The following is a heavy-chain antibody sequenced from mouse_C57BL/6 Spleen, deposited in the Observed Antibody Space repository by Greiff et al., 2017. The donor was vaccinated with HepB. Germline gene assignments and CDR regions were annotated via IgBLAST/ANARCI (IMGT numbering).Heavy chain of an antibody. V-gene: IGHV1-15*01. CDR2: IDPETGGT. CDR3: TREGPPWYFDV. Sequence: QVQLKESGAELVRPGASVTLSCKASGYTFTDYEMHWVKQTPVHGLEWIGAIDPETGGTAYNQKFKGKAILTADKSSSTAYMELRSLTSEDSAVYYCTREGPPWYFDVWGTGTTVTVSS. CDR1: GYTFTDYE. J-gene: IGHJ1*03.